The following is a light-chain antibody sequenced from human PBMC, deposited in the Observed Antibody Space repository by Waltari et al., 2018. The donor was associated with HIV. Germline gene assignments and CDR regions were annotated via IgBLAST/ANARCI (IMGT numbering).Light chain of an antibody. Sequence: QSVLTQPPSVSGAPGQTVTVSCTGRTSTLGATFDVHWYPHLPGTAPKLLIYGNNNRPSGVPARFSGSRSGSSASLAITGLQAEDEADYYCQSYDNVLTAVIFGGGTKVTVL. CDR1: TSTLGATFD. V-gene: IGLV1-40*01. CDR2: GNN. J-gene: IGLJ2*01. CDR3: QSYDNVLTAVI.